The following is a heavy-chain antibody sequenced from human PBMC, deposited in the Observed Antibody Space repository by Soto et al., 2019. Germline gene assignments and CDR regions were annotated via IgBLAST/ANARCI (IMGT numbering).Heavy chain of an antibody. D-gene: IGHD3-3*01. J-gene: IGHJ5*02. Sequence: ASVKVSCKASGYSFSTYDISWLRQAPGQGPEWMGRISPKNGNTNYAQNFQDRVTMTTDTSSSTAYMELRGLRSDDTAKYYCATSYDSGFDPWGQGTLVTVSS. V-gene: IGHV1-18*04. CDR2: ISPKNGNT. CDR3: ATSYDSGFDP. CDR1: GYSFSTYD.